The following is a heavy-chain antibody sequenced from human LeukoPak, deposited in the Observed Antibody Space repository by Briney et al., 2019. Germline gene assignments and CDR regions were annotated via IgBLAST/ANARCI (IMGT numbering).Heavy chain of an antibody. D-gene: IGHD6-13*01. CDR2: INHSGST. CDR3: ARGGIAAAGTFMFDY. CDR1: GGSFSGYY. V-gene: IGHV4-34*01. Sequence: PSETLSLTCAVYGGSFSGYYWSWIRQPPGKGLEWIGEINHSGSTNYNPSLKSRVTISVDTSKNQFSLKLSSVTAADTAVHYCARGGIAAAGTFMFDYWGQGTLVTVSS. J-gene: IGHJ4*02.